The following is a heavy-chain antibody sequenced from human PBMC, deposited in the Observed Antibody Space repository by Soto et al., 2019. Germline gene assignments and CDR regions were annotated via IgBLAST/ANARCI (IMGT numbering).Heavy chain of an antibody. Sequence: GGSLRLSCAASGFTFSSYSMNWVRQAPGKGLEWVSSISSSSSYIYYADSVKGRFTISRDNAKNSLYLQMNSLRAEDTAVYYCARDTVPAASPSGFDPWGEATMVTVYS. CDR3: ARDTVPAASPSGFDP. CDR2: ISSSSSYI. J-gene: IGHJ5*02. V-gene: IGHV3-21*01. CDR1: GFTFSSYS. D-gene: IGHD2-2*01.